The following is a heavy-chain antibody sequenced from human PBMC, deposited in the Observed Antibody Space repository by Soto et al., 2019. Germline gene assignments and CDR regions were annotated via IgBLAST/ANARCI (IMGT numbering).Heavy chain of an antibody. J-gene: IGHJ1*01. CDR3: AGDPPPPGY. Sequence: QVQLVQSGAEVKKPGASVKVSCTASGYTFASYAIIWMRQAPGQGLEWMGWISAYNGNTNYAQKLQGRVTMTTDSSTSTDNMERRSLRSYATHVYYCAGDPPPPGYCGQGTLVTVSS. V-gene: IGHV1-18*01. CDR2: ISAYNGNT. CDR1: GYTFASYA. D-gene: IGHD2-2*01.